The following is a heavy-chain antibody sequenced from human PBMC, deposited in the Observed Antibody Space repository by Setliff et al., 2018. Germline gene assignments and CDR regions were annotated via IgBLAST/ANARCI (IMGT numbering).Heavy chain of an antibody. D-gene: IGHD1-26*01. CDR3: ARGSRGGWYSSYYFDY. Sequence: ASVKVSCKASGYTFTSHYMHWVRQAPGLGLEWMGTINPSSGRTSYAQKFQGRVTITADESTSTAYMELSSLRSEDTAVYYCARGSRGGWYSSYYFDYWGQGTLVTVSS. CDR1: GYTFTSHY. V-gene: IGHV1-46*01. J-gene: IGHJ4*02. CDR2: INPSSGRT.